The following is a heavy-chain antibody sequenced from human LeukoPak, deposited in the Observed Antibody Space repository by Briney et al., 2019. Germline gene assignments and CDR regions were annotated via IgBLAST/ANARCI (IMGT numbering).Heavy chain of an antibody. J-gene: IGHJ3*02. CDR3: ARGNSGYDYAFDI. CDR2: IYSSGST. D-gene: IGHD5-12*01. CDR1: GGCISSYH. Sequence: SETLSLTCTVSGGCISSYHWSWSRQPPGKGLQWIGFIYSSGSTNYNPSLKSRVTISLDTSKNQFSLRVSSVTSADTAVYYCARGNSGYDYAFDIWGQGTMVTVSS. V-gene: IGHV4-59*01.